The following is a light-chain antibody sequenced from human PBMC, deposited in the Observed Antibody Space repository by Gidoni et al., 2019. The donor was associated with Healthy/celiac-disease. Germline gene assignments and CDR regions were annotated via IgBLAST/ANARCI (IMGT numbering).Light chain of an antibody. CDR2: KAS. V-gene: IGKV1-5*03. CDR3: QQYNSYSMYT. CDR1: QSISSW. J-gene: IGKJ2*01. Sequence: DIQMTQSPSTLSASVGDRVTITCRASQSISSWLAWYQQKPGKAPKLLIYKASSLESGVPSRFSGSGSGTEFTLTSSSLQPDDFATYYCQQYNSYSMYTFGQGTKLEIK.